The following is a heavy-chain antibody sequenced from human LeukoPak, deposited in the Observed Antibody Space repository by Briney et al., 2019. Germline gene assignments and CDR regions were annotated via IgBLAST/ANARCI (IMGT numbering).Heavy chain of an antibody. V-gene: IGHV3-48*01. CDR1: GFTFSSYS. CDR2: ISSSSSTI. D-gene: IGHD3-22*01. J-gene: IGHJ4*02. Sequence: GGSLRLSCAASGFTFSSYSMNWVRQAPGKGLEWVSYISSSSSTIYYADSVKGRFTISRDNSKNTLYLQMNSLRAEDTAVYYCARGGHYYDSSGYYYGDYFDYWGQGTLVTVSS. CDR3: ARGGHYYDSSGYYYGDYFDY.